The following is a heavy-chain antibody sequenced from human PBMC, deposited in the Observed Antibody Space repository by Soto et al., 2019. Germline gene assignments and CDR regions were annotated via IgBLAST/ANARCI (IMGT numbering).Heavy chain of an antibody. CDR1: DGYITSGYSC. J-gene: IGHJ4*02. Sequence: SLTCTVSDGYITSGYSCCSWNRQPPGEGLEWIGHIFDSGTTYTNPSLRSQVAISLDTSKNHFSLTLSSVTAADTAVYYCARGPSGDKVHYWGQGALVTVSS. D-gene: IGHD7-27*01. CDR3: ARGPSGDKVHY. V-gene: IGHV4-30-4*01. CDR2: IFDSGTT.